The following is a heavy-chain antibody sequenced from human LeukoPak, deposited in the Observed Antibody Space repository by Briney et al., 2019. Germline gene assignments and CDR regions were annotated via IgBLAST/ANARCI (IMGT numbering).Heavy chain of an antibody. CDR2: IEYDGTDT. Sequence: PGGSLRLSCAASGFTFSNYGMHWVRQAPGKGLEWVAFIEYDGTDTHFADSVRGRFTISRDNSEDTLCLQIITLRAVDTAVYYCARNRLRATATYMDVWGKGTTVTVSS. V-gene: IGHV3-30*02. D-gene: IGHD2-15*01. J-gene: IGHJ6*04. CDR3: ARNRLRATATYMDV. CDR1: GFTFSNYG.